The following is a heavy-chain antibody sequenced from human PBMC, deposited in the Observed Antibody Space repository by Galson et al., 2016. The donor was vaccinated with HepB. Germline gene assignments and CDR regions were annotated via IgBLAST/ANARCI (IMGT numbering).Heavy chain of an antibody. CDR3: AKDGGYCSDATCYYRHS. Sequence: LTLSLTGSGFNISNYAMSLVRQAPGKGLEWVSTIPGNGGWIKYEDSVTDRPITSRDHAKNTLYLQLNRLRAEDTAVYYCAKDGGYCSDATCYYRHSWGQGTLVTVSS. CDR1: GFNISNYA. D-gene: IGHD2-15*01. CDR2: IPGNGGWI. V-gene: IGHV3-23*01. J-gene: IGHJ4*02.